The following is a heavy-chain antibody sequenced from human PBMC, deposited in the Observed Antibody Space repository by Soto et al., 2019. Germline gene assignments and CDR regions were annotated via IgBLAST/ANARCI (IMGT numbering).Heavy chain of an antibody. D-gene: IGHD3-22*01. CDR3: ARETYPHDRDAHKRTLLFES. Sequence: QVQLQQWGGGLLKPSETLSLTCDVYGGSFSGHFWGWIRQSPERGLEWIGEIGHTGATNYKASLQSRVIIALDTSKNLFSLRLSPVTAADTAVYFCARETYPHDRDAHKRTLLFESWGQGSLVTVSS. V-gene: IGHV4-34*02. J-gene: IGHJ4*02. CDR2: IGHTGAT. CDR1: GGSFSGHF.